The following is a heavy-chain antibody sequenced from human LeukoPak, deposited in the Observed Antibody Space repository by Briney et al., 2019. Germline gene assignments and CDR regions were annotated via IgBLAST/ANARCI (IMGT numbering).Heavy chain of an antibody. CDR3: AREGGGGISGFDY. V-gene: IGHV4-59*01. CDR1: GGSISSYY. CDR2: IYYSGST. D-gene: IGHD3-16*01. J-gene: IGHJ4*02. Sequence: SSETLSLTCTVSGGSISSYYWSWIRQPPGKGLEWIGYIYYSGSTNYNPSLKSRVTISVDTSKNQFSLKLSSVTAADTAVYYCAREGGGGISGFDYWGQGTLVTVYS.